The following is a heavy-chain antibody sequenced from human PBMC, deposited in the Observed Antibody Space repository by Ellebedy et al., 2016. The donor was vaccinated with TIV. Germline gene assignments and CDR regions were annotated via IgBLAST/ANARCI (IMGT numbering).Heavy chain of an antibody. V-gene: IGHV1-24*01. Sequence: AASVKVSCKVSGYTLTELSMHWVRQAPGKGLEWMGGFDPEDGETIYAQKFQGRVTMTEDTSTDTAYMELSSLKASDTAMYYCARLIRGVPAILHCSGGSCYSRSDGMDVWGQGTTVTVSS. CDR1: GYTLTELS. D-gene: IGHD2-15*01. CDR2: FDPEDGET. J-gene: IGHJ6*02. CDR3: ARLIRGVPAILHCSGGSCYSRSDGMDV.